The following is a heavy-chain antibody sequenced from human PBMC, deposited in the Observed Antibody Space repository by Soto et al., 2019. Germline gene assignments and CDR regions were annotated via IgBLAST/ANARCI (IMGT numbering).Heavy chain of an antibody. V-gene: IGHV3-23*01. D-gene: IGHD6-13*01. Sequence: GGPLRLSCAASGFTFSSYAMSWVRQAPGKGLEWVSAISGSGGSTYYADSVKGRFTISRDNSKNTLYLQMNSLRAEDTAVYYCAKDEAAAGKEGWFDPWGQGTLVTASS. J-gene: IGHJ5*02. CDR3: AKDEAAAGKEGWFDP. CDR2: ISGSGGST. CDR1: GFTFSSYA.